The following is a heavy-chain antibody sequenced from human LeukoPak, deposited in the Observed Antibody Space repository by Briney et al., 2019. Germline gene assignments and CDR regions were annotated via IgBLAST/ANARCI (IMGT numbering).Heavy chain of an antibody. D-gene: IGHD5-18*01. CDR1: GFTFSSYS. CDR3: ARADRGYSYGYASGLNY. V-gene: IGHV3-48*01. Sequence: GGSLRLSCAASGFTFSSYSMNWVRQAPGKGLEWVSYISSSSSTIYYADSVKGRFTISRDNAKNSLYLQMNSLRAEDTAVYYCARADRGYSYGYASGLNYWGQGTLVTVSS. J-gene: IGHJ4*02. CDR2: ISSSSSTI.